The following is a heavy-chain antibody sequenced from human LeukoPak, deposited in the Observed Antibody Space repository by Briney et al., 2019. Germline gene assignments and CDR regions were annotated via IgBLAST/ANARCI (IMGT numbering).Heavy chain of an antibody. CDR2: INTDGRIT. CDR3: AKDGHDSSD. Sequence: PGGSLRLSCAASGFTFSAYWMHWVRQAPGKGLVWVSRINTDGRITSYADSVKGRFTISRDNSKNTLYLQMNSLRAGDTAVYYCAKDGHDSSDWGQGTLVTVSS. D-gene: IGHD3-22*01. V-gene: IGHV3-74*01. J-gene: IGHJ4*02. CDR1: GFTFSAYW.